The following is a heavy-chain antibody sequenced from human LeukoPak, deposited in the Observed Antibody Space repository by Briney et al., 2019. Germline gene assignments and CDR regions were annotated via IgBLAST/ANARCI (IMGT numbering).Heavy chain of an antibody. CDR3: ARDPHGGSGGPHDAFDI. J-gene: IGHJ3*02. D-gene: IGHD3-10*01. CDR2: IKSDGSSA. CDR1: GFSFSSSW. V-gene: IGHV3-74*01. Sequence: GGSLRLSCAASGFSFSSSWMHWVRQAPGKGLVWVPRIKSDGSSASYADSVKGRFTISRDNAKNTLYLQMNSLRADDTAVYYCARDPHGGSGGPHDAFDIWGQGTMVTVSS.